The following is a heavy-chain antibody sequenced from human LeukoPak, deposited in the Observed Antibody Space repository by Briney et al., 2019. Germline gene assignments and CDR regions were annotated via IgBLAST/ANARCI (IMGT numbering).Heavy chain of an antibody. CDR1: GYAFTGFY. Sequence: ASVKVSCKASGYAFTGFYLHWVRQAPGQGLEWMGWINPNSGGTNYAQNFQGRVSMTRDTSISTAFMELSRLRSDDTAVYYCARAYSTSSFDYWGQGTLVTVSS. CDR2: INPNSGGT. D-gene: IGHD6-6*01. CDR3: ARAYSTSSFDY. V-gene: IGHV1-2*02. J-gene: IGHJ4*02.